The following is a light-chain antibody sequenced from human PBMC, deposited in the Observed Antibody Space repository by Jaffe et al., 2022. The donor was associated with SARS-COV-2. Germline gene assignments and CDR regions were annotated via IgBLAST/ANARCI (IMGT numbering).Light chain of an antibody. CDR3: QQSYSPSGT. V-gene: IGKV1-39*01. CDR1: QTISNY. Sequence: DIQLTQSPSSLSASVGDRVTITCRASQTISNYLNWYQQKPGKAPKLLMYGASTLQSGVPSRFSGSGSGTDFTLTISSLQPEDSAFYYCQQSYSPSGTFGQGTKVEIK. J-gene: IGKJ1*01. CDR2: GAS.